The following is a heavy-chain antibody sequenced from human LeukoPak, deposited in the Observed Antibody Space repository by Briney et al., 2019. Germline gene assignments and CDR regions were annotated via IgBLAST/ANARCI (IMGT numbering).Heavy chain of an antibody. V-gene: IGHV3-21*04. CDR2: ISSSSSYI. CDR1: GFTFSSYS. D-gene: IGHD6-19*01. J-gene: IGHJ1*01. Sequence: GGSLSLSCAASGFTFSSYSMNWVRQAPGKGLEWVSSISSSSSYIYYPDSLKGRFTISRDNSKNTLYLQMNSLRAEDTAVYYCAKEGSTAVAGYADYLQHWGQGTLVTVSS. CDR3: AKEGSTAVAGYADYLQH.